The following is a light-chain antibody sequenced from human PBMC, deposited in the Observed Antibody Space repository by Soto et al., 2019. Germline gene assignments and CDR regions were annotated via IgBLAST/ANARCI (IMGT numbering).Light chain of an antibody. CDR3: QQYSRAPLT. CDR1: QSVTNNY. J-gene: IGKJ1*01. Sequence: EIVLTHSPGTLSLSPGERATLSCRASQSVTNNYLAWYQQKPGQAPRLVIYGASSRAPGIPDRFSASGSGTGFTLTISRLEPEDFAVYYCQQYSRAPLTFGQGTKVEIK. CDR2: GAS. V-gene: IGKV3-20*01.